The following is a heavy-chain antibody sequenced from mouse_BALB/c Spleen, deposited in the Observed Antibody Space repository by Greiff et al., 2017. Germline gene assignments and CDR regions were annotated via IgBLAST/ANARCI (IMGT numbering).Heavy chain of an antibody. V-gene: IGHV3-2*02. CDR1: GYSITSDYA. D-gene: IGHD1-2*01. J-gene: IGHJ4*01. CDR2: ISYSGST. Sequence: EVKLQESGPGLVKPSQSLSLTCTVTGYSITSDYAWNWIRQFPGNKLEWMGYISYSGSTSYNPSLKSRISITRDTSKNQFFLQLNSVTTEDTATYYCARGGITTAPYYYAMDYWGQGTSVTVSS. CDR3: ARGGITTAPYYYAMDY.